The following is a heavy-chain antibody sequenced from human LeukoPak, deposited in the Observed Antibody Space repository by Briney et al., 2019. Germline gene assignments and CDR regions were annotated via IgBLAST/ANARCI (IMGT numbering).Heavy chain of an antibody. CDR1: GFTFTSSA. D-gene: IGHD3-22*01. Sequence: SVKVSCKASGFTFTSSAMQWVRQARGQRLEWIGWIVVGSGNTNYAQKFQERVTIIRDMSTSTAYMELSSLRSEDTAVYYCAAGYYDSSGYTDYWGQGTLVTVSS. CDR2: IVVGSGNT. J-gene: IGHJ4*02. CDR3: AAGYYDSSGYTDY. V-gene: IGHV1-58*02.